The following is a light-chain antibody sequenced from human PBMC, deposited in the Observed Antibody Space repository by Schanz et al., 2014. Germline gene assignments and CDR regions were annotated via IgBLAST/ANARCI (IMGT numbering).Light chain of an antibody. CDR1: SGDVGAYNY. CDR3: SSYAGSNSFVV. Sequence: QSALTQPASVSGSPGQSITISCTGTSGDVGAYNYVSWYQHHPGKAPKLMIFDVSHRPSGVSNRFSGSKSGNTASLTISGLQAEDEADYYCSSYAGSNSFVVFGGGTKLTVL. V-gene: IGLV2-14*03. CDR2: DVS. J-gene: IGLJ2*01.